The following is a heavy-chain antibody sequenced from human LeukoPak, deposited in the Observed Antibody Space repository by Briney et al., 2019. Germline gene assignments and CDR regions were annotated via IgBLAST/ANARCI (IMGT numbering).Heavy chain of an antibody. Sequence: VGSLRLPCTASGFTFSSYAMSWVRQAPGKELEWVSAINGSGGTTYYADSVKGRFTISRDNSKNTLYLQMNSLRAEDTAVYYCAKDPPTDAEYFQHWGQGTLVIVSS. CDR3: AKDPPTDAEYFQH. V-gene: IGHV3-23*01. J-gene: IGHJ1*01. D-gene: IGHD1-14*01. CDR1: GFTFSSYA. CDR2: INGSGGTT.